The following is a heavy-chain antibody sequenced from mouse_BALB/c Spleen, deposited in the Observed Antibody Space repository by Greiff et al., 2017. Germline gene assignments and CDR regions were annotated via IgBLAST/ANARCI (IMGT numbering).Heavy chain of an antibody. V-gene: IGHV5-9-4*01. CDR1: GFTFSSYA. J-gene: IGHJ3*01. CDR2: ISSGGSYT. CDR3: ARSEYGNFLLSWFAY. D-gene: IGHD2-10*02. Sequence: EVKLVESGGGLVKPGGSLKLSCAASGFTFSSYAMSWVRQSPEKRLEWVAEISSGGSYTYYPDTVTGRFTISRDNPKNTLFLQMTSLRSEDTAMYYCARSEYGNFLLSWFAYWGQGTLVTVSA.